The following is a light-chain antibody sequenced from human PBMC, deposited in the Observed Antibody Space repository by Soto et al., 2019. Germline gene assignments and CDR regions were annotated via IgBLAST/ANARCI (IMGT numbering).Light chain of an antibody. CDR1: SSDVGGYNY. CDR2: EVS. Sequence: QSALTQPPSASGSPGQSVTISCTGTSSDVGGYNYVSWYQQHPGKAPKLMIYEVSKRSSGVPDRFSGSKSGNTASLTVSGLQAEDEADYYCETWDSNTRVFGGGTKLTVL. CDR3: ETWDSNTRV. V-gene: IGLV2-8*01. J-gene: IGLJ3*02.